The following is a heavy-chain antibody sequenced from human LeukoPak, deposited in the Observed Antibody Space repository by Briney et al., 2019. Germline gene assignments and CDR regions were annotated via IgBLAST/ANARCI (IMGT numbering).Heavy chain of an antibody. CDR2: IKSDGTST. V-gene: IGHV3-74*01. Sequence: GGSLRLSCAASGFTFSSCWMHWVRQAPGKGLEWVSRIKSDGTSTSYADSVKGRFTISRDNAKNTLYLQMNSLRAEDTAVYYCARDHSGWYRVDAFDIWGQGTMVTVSS. D-gene: IGHD6-19*01. CDR1: GFTFSSCW. CDR3: ARDHSGWYRVDAFDI. J-gene: IGHJ3*02.